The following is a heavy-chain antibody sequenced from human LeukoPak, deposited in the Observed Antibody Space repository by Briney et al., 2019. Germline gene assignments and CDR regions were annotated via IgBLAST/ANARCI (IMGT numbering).Heavy chain of an antibody. Sequence: PSQTLSLTCTVSGASLSPYYWSWIRQPPGKGLEWIGYIYYSGSTTYNPSLKGRVTLSVDASRDQFSLRLTPVTAADTAVYYCARTPGYDFGLDGMDVWGQGTTVTVSS. CDR2: IYYSGST. CDR1: GASLSPYY. J-gene: IGHJ6*02. D-gene: IGHD5-12*01. CDR3: ARTPGYDFGLDGMDV. V-gene: IGHV4-59*08.